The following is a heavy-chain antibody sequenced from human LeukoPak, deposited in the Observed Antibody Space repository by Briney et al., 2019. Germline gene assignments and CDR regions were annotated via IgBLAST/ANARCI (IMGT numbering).Heavy chain of an antibody. Sequence: SETLSLTCAVYGGSFSGYYWSWIRQPPGKGLEWIGEINHSGSTNYNPSLKSRVTISVDTSKNQFSLKLSSVTAADTAVYYCASAAGYSGYDSGKYFDYWGQGTLVTVSS. CDR1: GGSFSGYY. CDR2: INHSGST. V-gene: IGHV4-34*01. D-gene: IGHD5-12*01. J-gene: IGHJ4*02. CDR3: ASAAGYSGYDSGKYFDY.